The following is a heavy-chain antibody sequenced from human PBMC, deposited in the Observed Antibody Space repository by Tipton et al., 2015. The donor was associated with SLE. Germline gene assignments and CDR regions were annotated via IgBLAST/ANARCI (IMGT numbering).Heavy chain of an antibody. J-gene: IGHJ4*02. V-gene: IGHV4-4*02. CDR3: ARHDYDDNGYYMHYFDY. Sequence: TLSLTCAVSGGSISSSNWWSWVRQPPGKGLEWIGEIYHSGSTNYNPSLKSRVTISVDKSKNQFSLKLSSVTAADTAVYYCARHDYDDNGYYMHYFDYWGQGTLVTVSS. CDR2: IYHSGST. D-gene: IGHD3-22*01. CDR1: GGSISSSNW.